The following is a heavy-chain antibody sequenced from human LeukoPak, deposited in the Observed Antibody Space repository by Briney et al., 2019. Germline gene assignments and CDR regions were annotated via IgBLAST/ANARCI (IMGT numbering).Heavy chain of an antibody. J-gene: IGHJ4*02. V-gene: IGHV1-2*02. CDR3: ASYCGADCAPGGY. D-gene: IGHD2-21*01. CDR1: GYTFTDYY. CDR2: INPKSGDT. Sequence: GASVKVSCKAFGYTFTDYYVHWVRQAPGQGLEWMGWINPKSGDTKYVQKFQGRLTMTSDTPLRTAYMELTSLRSDDTAVLYCASYCGADCAPGGYWGQGTLVTVSS.